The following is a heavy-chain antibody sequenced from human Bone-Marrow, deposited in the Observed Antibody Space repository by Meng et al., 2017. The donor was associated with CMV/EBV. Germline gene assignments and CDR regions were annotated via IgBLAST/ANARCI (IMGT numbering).Heavy chain of an antibody. CDR1: GGSISSNSYY. J-gene: IGHJ6*02. CDR3: ARLTIFGARYYYGMDV. D-gene: IGHD3-3*01. CDR2: IYYSGNT. Sequence: SETLSLTCTVSGGSISSNSYYWGWIRQSPGKRLEWIGSIYYSGNTYYNPSLKSRIIISVDTSKNQFSLNLRSVTAADTAVYYCARLTIFGARYYYGMDVWGQGTTVTVSS. V-gene: IGHV4-39*07.